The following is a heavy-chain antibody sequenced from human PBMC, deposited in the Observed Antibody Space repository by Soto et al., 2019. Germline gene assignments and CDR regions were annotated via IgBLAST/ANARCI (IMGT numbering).Heavy chain of an antibody. V-gene: IGHV4-39*01. J-gene: IGHJ2*01. Sequence: TSETLSLTCTVSGGSISSSSYYWGWIRQPPGKGLEWIGSIYYSGSTYYNPSLKSRVTISVDTSKNQFSLKLSSVTAADTAVYYCARRGETYYYDSSGYYWYFDLWGRGTLVTVSS. D-gene: IGHD3-22*01. CDR1: GGSISSSSYY. CDR3: ARRGETYYYDSSGYYWYFDL. CDR2: IYYSGST.